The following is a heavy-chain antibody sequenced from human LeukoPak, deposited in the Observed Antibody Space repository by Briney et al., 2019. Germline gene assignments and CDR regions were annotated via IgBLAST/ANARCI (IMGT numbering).Heavy chain of an antibody. J-gene: IGHJ3*02. CDR2: IRSKDNSYAT. D-gene: IGHD3-3*01. Sequence: GGSLKLSCAASGFTFSGSAMHWVRQASGKGLEWVGRIRSKDNSYATAYAVSVKGRFTISSDDSKNTAYLQMNSLKTEDTAVYYWTRRQYYDFWSGYYYSQDAFDIWGQGTMVTVSS. CDR3: TRRQYYDFWSGYYYSQDAFDI. V-gene: IGHV3-73*01. CDR1: GFTFSGSA.